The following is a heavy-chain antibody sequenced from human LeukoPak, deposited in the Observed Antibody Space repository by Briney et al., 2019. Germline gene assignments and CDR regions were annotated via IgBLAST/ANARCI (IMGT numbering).Heavy chain of an antibody. CDR1: GFTFSSYS. Sequence: GGSLRLSCAASGFTFSSYSMNWVRQAPGKGLEWVSSISSSSSYIYYADSVKGRFTISRDNAKNSLYLQMNSLRAEDTAVYYCASGMVRGVTRYFDYWGQGTLVTVSS. J-gene: IGHJ4*02. CDR2: ISSSSSYI. CDR3: ASGMVRGVTRYFDY. V-gene: IGHV3-21*01. D-gene: IGHD3-10*01.